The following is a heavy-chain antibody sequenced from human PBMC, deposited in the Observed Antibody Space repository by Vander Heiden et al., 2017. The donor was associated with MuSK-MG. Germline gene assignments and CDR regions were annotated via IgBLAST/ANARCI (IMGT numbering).Heavy chain of an antibody. Sequence: EVQLVESGGGLVQPGGSLKLSCGASGFTFSGSAIHWVRQAAGKGLEWVGRIRTKANSYATAYASSVRGRVSISRDDLNNAAYLQMDSLKTEETAVYYCARPAYTGYDPSVSYFDLWGRGTLVTVSS. D-gene: IGHD5-12*01. CDR3: ARPAYTGYDPSVSYFDL. J-gene: IGHJ2*01. V-gene: IGHV3-73*01. CDR1: GFTFSGSA. CDR2: IRTKANSYAT.